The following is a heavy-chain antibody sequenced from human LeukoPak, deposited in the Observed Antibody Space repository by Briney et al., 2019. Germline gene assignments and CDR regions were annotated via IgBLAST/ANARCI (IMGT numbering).Heavy chain of an antibody. Sequence: SETLSLTCAVSGGSISSTDWWSWVRQPPGKGLEWIGQIYHGGSTNFNPSLKSRVTISVDKSKNQFSLKLNSVTAADTAVYYCARDGAATVSGYAFDIWGQGTMVTVSS. J-gene: IGHJ3*02. CDR3: ARDGAATVSGYAFDI. D-gene: IGHD6-19*01. CDR1: GGSISSTDW. V-gene: IGHV4-4*02. CDR2: IYHGGST.